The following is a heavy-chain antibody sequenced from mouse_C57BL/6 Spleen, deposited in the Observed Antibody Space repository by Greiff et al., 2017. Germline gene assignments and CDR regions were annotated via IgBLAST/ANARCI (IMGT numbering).Heavy chain of an antibody. D-gene: IGHD4-1*01. V-gene: IGHV1-42*01. CDR1: GYSFTGYY. Sequence: VQLQQSGPELVKPGASVKISCKASGYSFTGYYMNWVKQSPEKSLEWIGEINPSTGGTTYNQKFKAKATLTVDKSSSTAYMQLKSLTSEDSAVYYCARGLLGHDYWGQGTTLTVSS. CDR2: INPSTGGT. CDR3: ARGLLGHDY. J-gene: IGHJ2*01.